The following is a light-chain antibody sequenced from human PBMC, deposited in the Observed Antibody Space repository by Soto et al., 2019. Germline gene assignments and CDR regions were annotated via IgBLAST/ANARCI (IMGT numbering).Light chain of an antibody. CDR3: SSYTTSNTLV. J-gene: IGLJ2*01. Sequence: QSVLTQPASVSGSTGQSITISCTGTSSDVGAYTYVSWYQQHPGKAPKLMIFEVSDRPSGVSNRFSGSKSGNTASLTISGLQAEDEADYYCSSYTTSNTLVFGGGTKLTVL. CDR1: SSDVGAYTY. V-gene: IGLV2-14*01. CDR2: EVS.